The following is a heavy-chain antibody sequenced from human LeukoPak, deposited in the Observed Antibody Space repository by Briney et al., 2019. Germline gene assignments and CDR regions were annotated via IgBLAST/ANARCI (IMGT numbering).Heavy chain of an antibody. J-gene: IGHJ4*02. CDR2: ISNEGSYK. V-gene: IGHV3-30*18. Sequence: GGSLRLSCEGSGFTFSRHGMHWVRQAPGKGLEWVAVISNEGSYKYYGDSVKGRFAISRDNFKNTTYLQMNYLRPEDTAVYFCAKGGHYLFDYWGQGALVTVSS. CDR1: GFTFSRHG. CDR3: AKGGHYLFDY. D-gene: IGHD3-10*01.